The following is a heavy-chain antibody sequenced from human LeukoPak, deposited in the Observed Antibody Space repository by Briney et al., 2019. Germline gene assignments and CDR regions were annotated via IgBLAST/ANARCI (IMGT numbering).Heavy chain of an antibody. CDR1: GYTFTSYY. V-gene: IGHV1-46*01. J-gene: IGHJ4*02. D-gene: IGHD2-2*01. CDR2: INPSGGST. Sequence: ASVKVSCKASGYTFTSYYMHWVRRAPGQGVEWMGIINPSGGSTSYAQKFQGRVTMIRDTSTSTVYMELSSLRSEDTAVYYCARGHRAAAAQGIGIIVYWGQGTLVTVSS. CDR3: ARGHRAAAAQGIGIIVY.